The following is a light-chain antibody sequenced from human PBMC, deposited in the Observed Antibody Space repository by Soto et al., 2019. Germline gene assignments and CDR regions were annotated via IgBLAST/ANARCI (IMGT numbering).Light chain of an antibody. CDR2: TES. CDR3: QKDASFPLT. J-gene: IGKJ5*01. V-gene: IGKV1-12*01. CDR1: QGVSTW. Sequence: DIKVTQYKSSVSASVGDRVTIACRASQGVSTWLAWYQQKPGKAPNILIYTESSLQSGVPSRLSGSGSGTDFNLTISGLQPEDFATYYCQKDASFPLTCGQGTRLDIK.